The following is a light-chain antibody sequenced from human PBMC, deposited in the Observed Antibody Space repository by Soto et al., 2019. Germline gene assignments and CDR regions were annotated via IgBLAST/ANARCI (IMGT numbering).Light chain of an antibody. V-gene: IGKV3-20*01. CDR1: QYINTR. J-gene: IGKJ1*01. Sequence: EIVLTQSPATLSSFPGDRVTLSCRASQYINTRLAWYQHRPGQAPRLLIYGASIRATGIPDRFSGSGSGTDFTLTISRLEPEDFAVYYCQQYGSSPLTFGQGTKVESK. CDR3: QQYGSSPLT. CDR2: GAS.